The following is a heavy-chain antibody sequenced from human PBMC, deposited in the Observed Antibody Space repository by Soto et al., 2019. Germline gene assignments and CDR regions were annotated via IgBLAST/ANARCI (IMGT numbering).Heavy chain of an antibody. J-gene: IGHJ5*02. CDR2: IYYSGST. CDR1: GGSISSYY. Sequence: SETLSLTCTVSGGSISSYYWSWIRQPPGKGLEWIGYIYYSGSTNYNPSLRSRVTISVDTSKNQFSLKLSSVTAADTAVYYCAREEGDGAASWGQGTLVTVSS. V-gene: IGHV4-59*01. D-gene: IGHD3-16*01. CDR3: AREEGDGAAS.